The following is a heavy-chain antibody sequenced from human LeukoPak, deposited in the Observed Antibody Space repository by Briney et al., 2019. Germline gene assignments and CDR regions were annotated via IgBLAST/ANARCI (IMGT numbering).Heavy chain of an antibody. D-gene: IGHD6-13*01. CDR1: GFSLSGYW. Sequence: GGSLRLSCAASGFSLSGYWMTWVRQAPGKGLEWVANINRDGSQKNHVDSVQGRFTISRDNAKNSLYLQMDSLRAEDTALYYCARDEHHLVQGYYFDYWGQGTLVTVSS. V-gene: IGHV3-7*01. CDR2: INRDGSQK. J-gene: IGHJ4*02. CDR3: ARDEHHLVQGYYFDY.